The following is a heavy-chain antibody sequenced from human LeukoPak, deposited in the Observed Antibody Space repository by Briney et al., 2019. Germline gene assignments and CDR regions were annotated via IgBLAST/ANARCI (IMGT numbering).Heavy chain of an antibody. CDR2: IRYDGSNK. V-gene: IGHV3-30*02. J-gene: IGHJ6*03. CDR3: AKGNHCSSTSCYDYYYMDV. Sequence: PGGSLRLSCAASGFTFSTYGMHWVRQAPGKGLDWVAFIRYDGSNKYYADSVKGRFTISRDNSKNTLYLQMNSLRAEDTAVYYCAKGNHCSSTSCYDYYYMDVWGKGTTVTVSS. CDR1: GFTFSTYG. D-gene: IGHD2-2*01.